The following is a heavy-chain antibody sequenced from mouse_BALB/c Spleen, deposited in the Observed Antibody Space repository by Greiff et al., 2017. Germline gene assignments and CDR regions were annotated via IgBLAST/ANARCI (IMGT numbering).Heavy chain of an antibody. D-gene: IGHD2-4*01. CDR3: ASSTMITTTGFAY. CDR1: GYTFTSYW. V-gene: IGHV1-7*01. Sequence: QVQLQQSGAELAKPGASVKMSCKASGYTFTSYWMHWVKQRPGQGLEWIGYINPSTGYTEYNQKFKDKATLTADKSSSTAYMQLSSLTSEDSAVYYCASSTMITTTGFAYWGQGTLVTVSA. CDR2: INPSTGYT. J-gene: IGHJ3*01.